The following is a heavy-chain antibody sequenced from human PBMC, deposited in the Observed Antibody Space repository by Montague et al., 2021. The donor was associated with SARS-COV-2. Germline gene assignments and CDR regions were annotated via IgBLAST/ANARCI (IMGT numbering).Heavy chain of an antibody. CDR3: ARDGGPGDITGPIDL. Sequence: TLSLTCTVSGASVTSGGHYWTWIRQHPGTGLDWIGYIHSGGSTSYNPSLKSRLTISRDTSTNHFSLTLTSLTAADTAVYFCARDGGPGDITGPIDLWGQGTLVTVSS. V-gene: IGHV4-31*03. CDR2: IHSGGST. CDR1: GASVTSGGHY. D-gene: IGHD3-10*01. J-gene: IGHJ5*02.